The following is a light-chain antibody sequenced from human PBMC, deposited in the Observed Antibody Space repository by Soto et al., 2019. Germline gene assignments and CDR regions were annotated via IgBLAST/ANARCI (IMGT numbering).Light chain of an antibody. Sequence: QSALTQPASVSGSPGQSITISCTGTSSDIGGYNYVSWYQQHPGKAPKLMIFDVSNRPSGVSSRFSGSRSGNTASLTISGLQGEDEADYHCSSYTPSTVLFGGGTKLTVL. J-gene: IGLJ2*01. CDR1: SSDIGGYNY. CDR2: DVS. CDR3: SSYTPSTVL. V-gene: IGLV2-14*03.